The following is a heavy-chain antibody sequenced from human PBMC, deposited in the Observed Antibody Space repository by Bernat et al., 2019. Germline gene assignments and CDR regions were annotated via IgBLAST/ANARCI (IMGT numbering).Heavy chain of an antibody. J-gene: IGHJ4*02. CDR1: GDSVSRGSYY. V-gene: IGHV4-39*01. D-gene: IGHD3-10*01. CDR2: IYYSGTT. Sequence: QVQLQESGPGLVKPSQTLSLTCTVSGDSVSRGSYYWSWIRQPPGKGLEWIGTIYYSGTTYYNPSLKSRVTISVDTSKNQFSLKLTSVTAADTAVYYCRTTSSSGRADYWGQGTLVTVSS. CDR3: RTTSSSGRADY.